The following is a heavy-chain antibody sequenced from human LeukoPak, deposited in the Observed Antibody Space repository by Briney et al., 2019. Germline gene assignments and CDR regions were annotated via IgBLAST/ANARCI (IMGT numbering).Heavy chain of an antibody. Sequence: PGGSLRLSCAASGFTFSSYEMNWVRQAPGKGLEWVSYISSSGSTIYYADSVKGRFTISRDNAKNSLYLQMNSLRAEDTAVYYCARDLSSGWFDYWGQGTLVTVSS. J-gene: IGHJ4*02. CDR3: ARDLSSGWFDY. CDR2: ISSSGSTI. V-gene: IGHV3-48*03. D-gene: IGHD6-19*01. CDR1: GFTFSSYE.